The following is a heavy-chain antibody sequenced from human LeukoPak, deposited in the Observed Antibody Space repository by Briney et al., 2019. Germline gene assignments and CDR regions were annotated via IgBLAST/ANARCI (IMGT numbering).Heavy chain of an antibody. CDR3: ARFSSSWTNYYYYYGMDV. V-gene: IGHV4-59*02. CDR1: GGSVSSYY. Sequence: SETLSLTCTVSGGSVSSYYWSWIRQPPGKGLEWIGYFYYSGSTNYNPSLKSRVTISVDTSKNQFSPKLSSVTAADTAVYYCARFSSSWTNYYYYYGMDVWGKGTTVTVSS. D-gene: IGHD6-13*01. J-gene: IGHJ6*04. CDR2: FYYSGST.